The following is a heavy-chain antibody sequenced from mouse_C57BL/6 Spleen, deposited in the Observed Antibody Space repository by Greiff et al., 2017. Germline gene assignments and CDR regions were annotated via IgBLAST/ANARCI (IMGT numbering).Heavy chain of an antibody. J-gene: IGHJ1*03. CDR3: ARQRYYYGSSYGYFDV. D-gene: IGHD1-1*01. Sequence: VQLKQSVAELVRPGASVKLSCTASGFNIKNTYMHWVKQRPEQGLEWIGRIDPANGNTKYAPQFQGKATITAATATNTGDGQLSSRTSEDTDIYYCARQRYYYGSSYGYFDVWGTGTTVTVSS. CDR1: GFNIKNTY. CDR2: IDPANGNT. V-gene: IGHV14-3*01.